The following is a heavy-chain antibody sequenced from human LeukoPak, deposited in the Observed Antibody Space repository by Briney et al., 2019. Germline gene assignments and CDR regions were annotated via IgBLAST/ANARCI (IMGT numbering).Heavy chain of an antibody. V-gene: IGHV5-51*01. Sequence: GESLKISCKGHGYIFTNYWIGWVRQMPGKGLEYMGIIYPGDSDTRYSPSFQGQVTISADKSISTAYLQWSSLKASDTAMYYCARHPYCSGGSCYPYYYGMDVWGQGTTVTVSS. D-gene: IGHD2-15*01. CDR1: GYIFTNYW. J-gene: IGHJ6*02. CDR2: IYPGDSDT. CDR3: ARHPYCSGGSCYPYYYGMDV.